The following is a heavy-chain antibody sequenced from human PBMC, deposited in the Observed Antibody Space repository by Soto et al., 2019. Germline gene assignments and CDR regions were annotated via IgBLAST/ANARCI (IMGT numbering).Heavy chain of an antibody. V-gene: IGHV1-46*01. CDR2: INPSGGST. CDR1: GYTFTSYY. D-gene: IGHD3-9*01. Sequence: SSVQVSCKASGYTFTSYYMHWVRQAPGQGLEWMGIINPSGGSTSYAQKFQGRVTMTRDTSTSTVYMELSSLRSEDTAGYYCARGNYDILTGYEPWFDPRGKGTLVT. CDR3: ARGNYDILTGYEPWFDP. J-gene: IGHJ5*02.